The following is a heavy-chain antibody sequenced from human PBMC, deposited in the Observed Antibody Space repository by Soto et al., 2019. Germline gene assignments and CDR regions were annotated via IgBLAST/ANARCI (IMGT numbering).Heavy chain of an antibody. CDR1: DGSVSSGNYY. Sequence: QAQLQESGPGLVKTSETLSLTCTVSDGSVSSGNYYWTWIRQPPGKGLEWIGYIHSSGSTLYNPSLKIRVFISVDTSMNQFSLKPTSVTAADTALYVCARDSLALFDSWGQGTLVTVSS. CDR2: IHSSGST. D-gene: IGHD5-12*01. V-gene: IGHV4-61*01. J-gene: IGHJ4*02. CDR3: ARDSLALFDS.